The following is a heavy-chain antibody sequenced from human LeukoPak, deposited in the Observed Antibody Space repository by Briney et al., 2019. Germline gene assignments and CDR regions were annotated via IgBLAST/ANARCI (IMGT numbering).Heavy chain of an antibody. D-gene: IGHD2-15*01. Sequence: GGSLRLSCTASGFIFSGSWMAWIRQAPGKGLEWVAIIKKDGSEKYYVDSMKGRFTISRDNAKNSLFLQMNSLRAEGTAIYYCTTDTWYSAGHWGQGTLVTVSS. CDR1: GFIFSGSW. J-gene: IGHJ4*02. CDR2: IKKDGSEK. V-gene: IGHV3-7*03. CDR3: TTDTWYSAGH.